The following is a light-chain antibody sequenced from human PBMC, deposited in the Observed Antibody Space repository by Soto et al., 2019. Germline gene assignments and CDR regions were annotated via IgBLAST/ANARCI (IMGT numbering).Light chain of an antibody. V-gene: IGKV1-39*01. CDR2: ETS. CDR1: QNVRSY. CDR3: QQTFSTPRT. J-gene: IGKJ1*01. Sequence: DTQRSQSPSSLAASVGDRVTITCRASQNVRSYLNWYQQKPGKAPNLLIYETSTLQSGVPSRFSGDGYGTDFTLSISSLHPEDFATYYCQQTFSTPRTFGQGTKVDIK.